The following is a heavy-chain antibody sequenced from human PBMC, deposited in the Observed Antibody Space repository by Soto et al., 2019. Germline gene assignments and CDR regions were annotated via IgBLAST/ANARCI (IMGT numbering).Heavy chain of an antibody. CDR1: GGTFSIYA. V-gene: IGHV1-69*13. Sequence: SVKVSCKASGGTFSIYAISCVLQSPGQGLEWMGGIIPIFGTANYAQKFQGRVTITADESTSTAYMELSSLRPEDTAVYYCASGLDSNYAYYGMDVWGQGTTVTVSS. CDR2: IIPIFGTA. D-gene: IGHD4-4*01. J-gene: IGHJ6*02. CDR3: ASGLDSNYAYYGMDV.